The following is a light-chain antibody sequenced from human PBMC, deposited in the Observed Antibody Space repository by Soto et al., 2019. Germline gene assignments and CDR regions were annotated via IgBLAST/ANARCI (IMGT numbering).Light chain of an antibody. CDR3: QQYGNSPMYT. CDR2: GAS. V-gene: IGKV3-20*01. CDR1: QSVSSSY. Sequence: EIVLTQSPGTLSLSPGDRVTLSCRASQSVSSSYLAWYQQKPGQAPRLLIYGASSRVTDIPDRFSGSGSGTDFTLTISRLEPEDFAVYYCQQYGNSPMYTFGRGTKLEIK. J-gene: IGKJ2*01.